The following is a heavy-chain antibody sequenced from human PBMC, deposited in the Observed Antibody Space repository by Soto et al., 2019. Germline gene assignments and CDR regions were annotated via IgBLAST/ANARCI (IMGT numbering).Heavy chain of an antibody. V-gene: IGHV3-7*03. Sequence: PGGSLRLSCAASGFTFSSDWMSWVRQAPGKGLEWVANIKQDVGEKYYVDSVKGRFTISRDNAKNSLYLQMNSLRGDDTAVYYCVRDYRVSYGYGPFDYWGQGTLVTVSS. CDR2: IKQDVGEK. CDR3: VRDYRVSYGYGPFDY. CDR1: GFTFSSDW. J-gene: IGHJ4*02. D-gene: IGHD5-18*01.